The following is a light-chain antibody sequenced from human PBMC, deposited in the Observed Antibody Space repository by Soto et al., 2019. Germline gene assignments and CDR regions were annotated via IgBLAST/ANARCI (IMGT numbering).Light chain of an antibody. CDR3: QQYNYWPYT. CDR2: GAS. CDR1: QSVSSN. V-gene: IGKV3-15*01. J-gene: IGKJ2*01. Sequence: EIVMTQSPATLSVSQGERATLSCRASQSVSSNLAWYQQKPGQAPRLLISGASTRATGIQARFSGSGSGTEFTLTISSLHSEVFAFYDCQQYNYWPYTFGQGTNLEI.